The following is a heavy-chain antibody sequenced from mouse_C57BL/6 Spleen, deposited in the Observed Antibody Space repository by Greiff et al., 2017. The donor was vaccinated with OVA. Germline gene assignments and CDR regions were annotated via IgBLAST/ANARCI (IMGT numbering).Heavy chain of an antibody. Sequence: QVHVKQSGAELVRPGASVTLSCKASGYTFTDYEMHWVKQTPVHGLEWIGAIDPETGGTAYNQKFKGKAILTADKSSSTAYMELRSLTSEDSAVYYCTRRYGNYGWYFDVWGTGTTVTVSS. CDR1: GYTFTDYE. CDR2: IDPETGGT. V-gene: IGHV1-15*01. CDR3: TRRYGNYGWYFDV. J-gene: IGHJ1*03. D-gene: IGHD2-10*02.